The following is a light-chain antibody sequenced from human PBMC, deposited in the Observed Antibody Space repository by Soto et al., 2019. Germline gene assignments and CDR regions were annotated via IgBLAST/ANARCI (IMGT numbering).Light chain of an antibody. CDR2: DVS. Sequence: QSVLTQPASVSGSPGQSITISCTGTSSDVGGYNYVSWYQQHPDKAPRLMIYDVSNRPSGVSDRFSGSKSGDTASLTISGLQAEDEADYYCTSFTSRHTYVFGTGTKLTVL. V-gene: IGLV2-14*03. CDR1: SSDVGGYNY. J-gene: IGLJ1*01. CDR3: TSFTSRHTYV.